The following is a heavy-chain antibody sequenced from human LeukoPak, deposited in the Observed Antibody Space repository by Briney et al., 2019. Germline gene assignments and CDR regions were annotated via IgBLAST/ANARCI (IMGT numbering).Heavy chain of an antibody. V-gene: IGHV3-21*01. D-gene: IGHD1-26*01. CDR2: ITSGSSYI. J-gene: IGHJ6*03. Sequence: GGCLRLSCAASGFTFSSYNMNSVRQARGKGLEFVSSITSGSSYIYYADSVKGRFSISRDNAKNSLYLQMNSLRAEDTAVYYCARDPYSGSYGNYYYYFMDVWGKGTTVTISS. CDR3: ARDPYSGSYGNYYYYFMDV. CDR1: GFTFSSYN.